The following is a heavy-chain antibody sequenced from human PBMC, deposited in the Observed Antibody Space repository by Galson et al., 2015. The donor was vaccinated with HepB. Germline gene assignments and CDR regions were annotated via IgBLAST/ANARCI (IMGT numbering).Heavy chain of an antibody. CDR1: GDSVSSNSAA. CDR2: TYYRSKWYN. J-gene: IGHJ6*02. CDR3: ARGAYYYDSSGYYYRLHYYYYGMDV. V-gene: IGHV6-1*01. Sequence: CAISGDSVSSNSAAWNWIRQSPSRGLEWLGRTYYRSKWYNDYAVSVKSRITINPDTSKNQFSLQLNSVTPEDTAVYYCARGAYYYDSSGYYYRLHYYYYGMDVWGQGTTVTVSS. D-gene: IGHD3-22*01.